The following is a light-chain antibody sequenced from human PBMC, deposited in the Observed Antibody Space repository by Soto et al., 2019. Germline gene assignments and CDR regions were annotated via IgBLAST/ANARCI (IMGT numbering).Light chain of an antibody. J-gene: IGKJ5*01. V-gene: IGKV3D-20*01. Sequence: EIVLTQSPATLSFSPGERATLSCGASADVSSSYVAWYQQKSGLAPRLLIHDASSRATGIPDRFSGSKSGTDFTLTIRRLEPEDAGVYYCQQYGSSPSTFGQGTRLDLK. CDR2: DAS. CDR1: ADVSSSY. CDR3: QQYGSSPST.